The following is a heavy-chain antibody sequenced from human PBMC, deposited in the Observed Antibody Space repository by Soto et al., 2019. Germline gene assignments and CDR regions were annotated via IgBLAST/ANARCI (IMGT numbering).Heavy chain of an antibody. CDR1: RFTYEDFA. CDR3: VKDFRRYTNGLDV. Sequence: EVQLVESGGGLVEPGKSLRLSCVVSRFTYEDFAMHWVRQAPGKGLEWVSGISWNSASTGYADSVTGRFTISRDNAKNSLYLQMRNLTGDDTAMYSCVKDFRRYTNGLDVWGPGTSVTVSS. J-gene: IGHJ6*02. V-gene: IGHV3-9*01. CDR2: ISWNSAST. D-gene: IGHD5-18*01.